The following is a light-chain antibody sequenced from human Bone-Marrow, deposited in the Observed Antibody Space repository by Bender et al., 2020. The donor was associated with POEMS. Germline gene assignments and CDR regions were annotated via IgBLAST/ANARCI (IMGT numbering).Light chain of an antibody. V-gene: IGLV3-21*01. CDR1: NIGGKM. CDR2: YDS. CDR3: CSYASSYTWV. Sequence: SSVLTQPPSVSVAPRKTARITCGGNNIGGKMVHWYQQRPGQAPVLVIFYDSERPSGIPERFSASKSDNSASLTIFGLQPEDEADYYCCSYASSYTWVFGGGTKLTVL. J-gene: IGLJ3*02.